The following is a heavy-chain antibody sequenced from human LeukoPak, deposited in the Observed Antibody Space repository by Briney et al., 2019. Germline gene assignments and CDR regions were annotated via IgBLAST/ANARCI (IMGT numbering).Heavy chain of an antibody. V-gene: IGHV7-4-1*02. J-gene: IGHJ4*02. CDR1: GYTFTSYA. Sequence: ASVKVSCKASGYTFTSYAMNWVRQAPGQGLEWMGWINTNTGNPTYAQGFTGRFVFSLDTSVSTAYLQISSLKAEDTAVYYCARAPLSDYYDSSGYYFGFDHWGQGTLVTVSS. CDR2: INTNTGNP. D-gene: IGHD3-22*01. CDR3: ARAPLSDYYDSSGYYFGFDH.